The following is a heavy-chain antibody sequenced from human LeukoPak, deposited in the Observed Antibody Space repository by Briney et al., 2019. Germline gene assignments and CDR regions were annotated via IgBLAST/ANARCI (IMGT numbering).Heavy chain of an antibody. CDR3: ARASQYDFWSGYYHPDY. Sequence: PSETLSLTCAVSGGSFSGYYWTWIRQPPGKGLEWIGEINHSGSANYSPSLSSRVTISLDMPENQFSLKLTSVTAADTAVYYCARASQYDFWSGYYHPDYWGQGTLVTVSS. V-gene: IGHV4-34*01. D-gene: IGHD3-3*01. CDR2: INHSGSA. J-gene: IGHJ4*02. CDR1: GGSFSGYY.